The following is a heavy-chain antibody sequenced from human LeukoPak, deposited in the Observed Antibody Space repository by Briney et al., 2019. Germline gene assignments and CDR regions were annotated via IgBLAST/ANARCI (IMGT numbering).Heavy chain of an antibody. CDR1: GGSFSGYY. D-gene: IGHD3-9*01. CDR2: INHSGST. V-gene: IGHV4-34*01. CDR3: ARSGVLRYFDWLLFDY. J-gene: IGHJ4*02. Sequence: PSETLSLTCAVYGGSFSGYYWSWIRQPPGKGLEWIGDINHSGSTNYNPSLKSRVTISVDTSKNQFSLKLSSVTAADTAVYYCARSGVLRYFDWLLFDYWGQGTLVTVSS.